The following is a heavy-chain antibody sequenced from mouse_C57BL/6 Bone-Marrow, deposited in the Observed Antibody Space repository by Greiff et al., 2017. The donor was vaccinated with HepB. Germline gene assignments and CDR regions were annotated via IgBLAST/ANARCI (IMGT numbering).Heavy chain of an antibody. Sequence: VQLQQSGAELVRPGTSVKVSCKASGYAFTNYLIEWVKQRPGQGLEWIGVINPGSGGTNYNEKFKGKATLTADKSSSTAYMQLSSLTSEDSAVYFCARDTTVFDYWGQGTTLTVSS. J-gene: IGHJ2*01. CDR2: INPGSGGT. CDR3: ARDTTVFDY. V-gene: IGHV1-54*01. CDR1: GYAFTNYL. D-gene: IGHD1-1*01.